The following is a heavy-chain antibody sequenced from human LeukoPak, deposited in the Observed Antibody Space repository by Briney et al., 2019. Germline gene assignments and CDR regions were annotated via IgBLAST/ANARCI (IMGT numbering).Heavy chain of an antibody. CDR3: ARVRWSGQPYYFDF. CDR2: IYYSGST. Sequence: NPSETLSLTCTVSGGSISSSSYYWAWIRQPPGKGLEWIGSIYYSGSTYYNPSLKSRVTILVEKSKNQFSLKLSSVTAADTAVYYCARVRWSGQPYYFDFWGQGTLVTVSS. CDR1: GGSISSSSYY. V-gene: IGHV4-39*07. J-gene: IGHJ4*02. D-gene: IGHD3-3*01.